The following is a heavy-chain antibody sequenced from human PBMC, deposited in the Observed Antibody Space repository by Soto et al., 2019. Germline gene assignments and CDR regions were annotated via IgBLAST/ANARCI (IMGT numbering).Heavy chain of an antibody. CDR3: AKDIVAGSRWLHYLDY. CDR1: GFTFSTYA. V-gene: IGHV3-23*01. J-gene: IGHJ4*02. CDR2: ISGDGGRT. Sequence: GGSLRLSCAASGFTFSTYAMSWVRQAPGKGLEWVSTISGDGGRTYYADSVTGRFTISRDNSKNMVYLQMNSLRAEDTAVYYCAKDIVAGSRWLHYLDYWGQGTQVTVSS. D-gene: IGHD2-15*01.